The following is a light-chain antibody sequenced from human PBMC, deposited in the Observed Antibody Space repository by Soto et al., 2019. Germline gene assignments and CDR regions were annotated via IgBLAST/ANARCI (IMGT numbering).Light chain of an antibody. CDR1: SSNIGSNT. Sequence: QSVLTQPLSASASPGQRVTISCSGGSSNIGSNTVAWYQHLPGTAPPRLIFTAGQRPSGVPCRFCGSKSGTSASLAISGLQSEDEGDYYCSAWDNSLNGYVFGPGTKVTVL. CDR3: SAWDNSLNGYV. V-gene: IGLV1-44*01. CDR2: TAG. J-gene: IGLJ1*01.